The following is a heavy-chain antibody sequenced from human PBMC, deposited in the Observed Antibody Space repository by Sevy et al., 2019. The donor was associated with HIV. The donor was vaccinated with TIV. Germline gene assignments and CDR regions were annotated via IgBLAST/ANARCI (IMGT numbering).Heavy chain of an antibody. CDR3: ARVRDRYCSGRSCYYGYFFDY. CDR2: ISDRSDTI. J-gene: IGHJ4*02. D-gene: IGHD2-15*01. CDR1: GFIFSNYY. Sequence: GGSLRLSCAASGFIFSNYYMTWVRQAPGKGLEWVSYISDRSDTISYADSVKGRFTISRDNAKNALYLQMSSLRGEDTAVYYCARVRDRYCSGRSCYYGYFFDYWGQGTLVTVSS. V-gene: IGHV3-48*01.